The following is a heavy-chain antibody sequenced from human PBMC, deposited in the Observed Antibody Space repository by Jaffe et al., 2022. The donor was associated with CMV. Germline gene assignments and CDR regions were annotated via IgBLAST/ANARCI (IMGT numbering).Heavy chain of an antibody. CDR3: AHTAVDTATPGPGYYYYYGMDV. D-gene: IGHD5-18*01. Sequence: QITLKESGPTLVKPTQTLTLTCTFSGFSLSTSGVGVGWIRQPPGKALEWLALIYWNDDKRYSPSLKSRLTITKDTSKNQVVLTMTNMDPVDTATYYCAHTAVDTATPGPGYYYYYGMDVWGQGTTVTVSS. CDR1: GFSLSTSGVG. V-gene: IGHV2-5*01. J-gene: IGHJ6*02. CDR2: IYWNDDK.